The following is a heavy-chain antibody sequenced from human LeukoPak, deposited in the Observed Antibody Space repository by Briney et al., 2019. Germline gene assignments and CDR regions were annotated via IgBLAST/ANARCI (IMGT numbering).Heavy chain of an antibody. Sequence: SETLSLTCTVSGGSISSGSYYWSWIRQPAGKGLEWIGRIYTSGSTNYNPSLKSRVTISVDTSKNQFSLKLSSVTAADTAVYYCARGNTMVRGDPKLYMDVWGKGTTVTISS. CDR1: GGSISSGSYY. J-gene: IGHJ6*03. CDR3: ARGNTMVRGDPKLYMDV. D-gene: IGHD3-10*01. V-gene: IGHV4-61*02. CDR2: IYTSGST.